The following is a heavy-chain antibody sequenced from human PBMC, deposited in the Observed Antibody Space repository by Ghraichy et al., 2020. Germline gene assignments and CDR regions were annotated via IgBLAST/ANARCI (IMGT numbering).Heavy chain of an antibody. D-gene: IGHD5-12*01. Sequence: GGSLRLSCAASGFTFSSCAMAWVRQAPGKGLEWVTLIAVSDDFTYYADSVKGRFTISRDNSKKMLFLQMNSLRAEDTAVYFCAKARGSGYGCDDFDYGGEETLVGVAS. J-gene: IGHJ4*02. CDR2: IAVSDDFT. CDR3: AKARGSGYGCDDFDY. V-gene: IGHV3-23*01. CDR1: GFTFSSCA.